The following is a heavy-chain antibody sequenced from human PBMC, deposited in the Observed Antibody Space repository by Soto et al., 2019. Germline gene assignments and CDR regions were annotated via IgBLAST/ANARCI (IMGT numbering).Heavy chain of an antibody. J-gene: IGHJ4*02. CDR3: ERCVGAIRYFFDY. CDR1: GGTFSSYA. Sequence: QVQLVQSGAEVKKPGSSVKVSCKASGGTFSSYAISWVRQAPGQGLEWMGGIIPIFGTANYAQKFQGRVTITADESTNTAYMELSSLRSEDSSLSYCERCVGAIRYFFDYWGQGTLVTVSS. D-gene: IGHD1-26*01. V-gene: IGHV1-69*12. CDR2: IIPIFGTA.